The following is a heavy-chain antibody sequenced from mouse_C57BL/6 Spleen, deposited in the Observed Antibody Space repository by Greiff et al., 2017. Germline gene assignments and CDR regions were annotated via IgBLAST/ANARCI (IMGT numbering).Heavy chain of an antibody. CDR1: GYSFTGYY. V-gene: IGHV1-43*01. CDR2: INPSTGGT. CDR3: GRGVYYGNAMDY. Sequence: VQLQQSGPELVKPGASVKISRKASGYSFTGYYMHWVKQSSEKSLEWIGEINPSTGGTSYNQKFKGKATLTVDKSSSTAYMQLKSLTSEDSAVYYCGRGVYYGNAMDYWGQGTSVTVSS. D-gene: IGHD2-1*01. J-gene: IGHJ4*01.